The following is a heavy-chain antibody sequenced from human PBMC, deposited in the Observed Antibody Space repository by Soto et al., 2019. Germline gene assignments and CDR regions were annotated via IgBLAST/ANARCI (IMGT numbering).Heavy chain of an antibody. D-gene: IGHD2-15*01. CDR3: AKGFCSGGTCYWVDY. J-gene: IGHJ4*02. Sequence: GGSLRLSCAASGFTFSNYGMHWVRQAPGKGLEWVAAIPFDTSDKWYADSVKGRFTISRDNPKNTLYLQMKSLRIEDKAVYYCAKGFCSGGTCYWVDYWGQGTLVTVSS. CDR2: IPFDTSDK. V-gene: IGHV3-30*18. CDR1: GFTFSNYG.